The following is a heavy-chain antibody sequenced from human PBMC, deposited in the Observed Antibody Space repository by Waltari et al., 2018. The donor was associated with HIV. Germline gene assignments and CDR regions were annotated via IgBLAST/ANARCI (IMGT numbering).Heavy chain of an antibody. D-gene: IGHD6-13*01. CDR2: IYSGGST. V-gene: IGHV3-66*01. CDR1: GFTVSSHY. J-gene: IGHJ4*02. CDR3: ARDPGIAAAGTG. Sequence: EVQLVESGGGLVQPGGSLRLSCAASGFTVSSHYSSWVRQAPGKGLEWVSVIYSGGSTYYADSVKGRFTISRDNSKNTLYLQMNSLRAEDTAVYYCARDPGIAAAGTGWGQGTLVTVSS.